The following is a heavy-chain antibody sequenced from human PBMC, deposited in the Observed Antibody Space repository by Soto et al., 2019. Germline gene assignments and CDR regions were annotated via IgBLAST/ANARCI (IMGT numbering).Heavy chain of an antibody. CDR1: GYTLTELS. Sequence: ASVKVSCKVSGYTLTELSMHWVRQAPGKGLEWMGGFDPGDGETIYAQKFQGRVTMTEDTSTDTAYMELSSLRSEDTAVYYCATSYYGDYSSYWFDPWGQGTLVTVSS. J-gene: IGHJ5*02. D-gene: IGHD4-17*01. CDR3: ATSYYGDYSSYWFDP. CDR2: FDPGDGET. V-gene: IGHV1-24*01.